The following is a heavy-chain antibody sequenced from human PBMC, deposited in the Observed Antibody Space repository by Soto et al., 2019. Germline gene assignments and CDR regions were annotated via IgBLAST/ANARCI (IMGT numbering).Heavy chain of an antibody. CDR3: ARSDTPQGYYFYYMDV. CDR1: GASISSYY. D-gene: IGHD2-21*01. CDR2: MYDSGTT. J-gene: IGHJ6*03. V-gene: IGHV4-59*01. Sequence: SETLSLTCTVSGASISSYYWNWIRQPPGKGLEWIGYMYDSGTTNYNPSLKGRVTISLDTSKNQFSLKVSSVTAADTAVYYCARSDTPQGYYFYYMDVWGKGTTVTVSS.